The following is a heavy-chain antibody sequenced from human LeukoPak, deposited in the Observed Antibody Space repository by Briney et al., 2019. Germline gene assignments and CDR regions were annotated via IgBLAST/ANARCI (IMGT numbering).Heavy chain of an antibody. Sequence: SQTFSLTCAISGDSVSGSPAVWNWIRQSPSRGLEWLGRAYYRSKWYIDYAESVKGRIAITPDTSKNQFSLQLNSVTPEDTAVYYCARGAVRGGTNFDYWGQGTLVTVSS. J-gene: IGHJ4*02. CDR1: GDSVSGSPAV. V-gene: IGHV6-1*01. CDR3: ARGAVRGGTNFDY. D-gene: IGHD3-10*01. CDR2: AYYRSKWYI.